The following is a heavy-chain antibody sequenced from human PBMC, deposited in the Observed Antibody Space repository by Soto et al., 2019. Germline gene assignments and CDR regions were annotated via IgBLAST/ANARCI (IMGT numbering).Heavy chain of an antibody. CDR2: IYYSGST. V-gene: IGHV4-39*01. J-gene: IGHJ6*02. CDR1: GGSISSSSYY. Sequence: SETLSLTCSVSGGSISSSSYYWGWIRQPPGKGLEWIGSIYYSGSTYYNPSLKSRVTISVDTSKNQFSLKLSSVTAADTAVYYCARRYYYYGMDVWGQGTTVTVSS. D-gene: IGHD3-16*01. CDR3: ARRYYYYGMDV.